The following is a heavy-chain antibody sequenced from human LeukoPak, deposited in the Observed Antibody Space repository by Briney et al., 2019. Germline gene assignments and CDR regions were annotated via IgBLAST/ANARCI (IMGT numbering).Heavy chain of an antibody. Sequence: PGGSLRLSCAASGFTFSSYGMHWVRQAPGKGLEWVAFIRYDGSNKYYADSVKGRFTISRDNSKNTLYLQMNSLRAEDTAVYYCARDFEGGSSWPYYYYMDVWGKGTTVTVSS. CDR2: IRYDGSNK. V-gene: IGHV3-30*02. D-gene: IGHD6-13*01. CDR1: GFTFSSYG. J-gene: IGHJ6*03. CDR3: ARDFEGGSSWPYYYYMDV.